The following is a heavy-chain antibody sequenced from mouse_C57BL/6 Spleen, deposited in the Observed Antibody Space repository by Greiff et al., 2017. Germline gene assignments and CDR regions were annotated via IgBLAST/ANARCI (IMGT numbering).Heavy chain of an antibody. J-gene: IGHJ1*03. CDR1: GYTFTSYW. D-gene: IGHD1-1*01. Sequence: QVQLQQPGAELVKPGASVKMSCKASGYTFTSYWITWVKQRPGQGLEWIGDIYPGSGSTNYNEKFKSKATLTVDTSSSTAYMQLSSPTSEDSAVYYCARAYYGSSLYWYFDVWGTGTTVTVSS. V-gene: IGHV1-55*01. CDR3: ARAYYGSSLYWYFDV. CDR2: IYPGSGST.